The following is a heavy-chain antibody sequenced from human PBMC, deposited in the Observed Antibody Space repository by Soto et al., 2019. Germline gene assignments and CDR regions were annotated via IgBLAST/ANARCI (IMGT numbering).Heavy chain of an antibody. CDR1: GYTFTSYA. J-gene: IGHJ6*02. D-gene: IGHD5-12*01. Sequence: QVQLVQSGAEVKKPGASVKVSCKASGYTFTSYAMHWVRQAPGQRLEWMGWINAGNGNRKYSQKFQGRVTITRDTSASTAYKELSSLRSEDTAVYYCSRDLGSGSSGYDSRIYYYYYGMDVWGQGTTVTVSS. CDR3: SRDLGSGSSGYDSRIYYYYYGMDV. V-gene: IGHV1-3*01. CDR2: INAGNGNR.